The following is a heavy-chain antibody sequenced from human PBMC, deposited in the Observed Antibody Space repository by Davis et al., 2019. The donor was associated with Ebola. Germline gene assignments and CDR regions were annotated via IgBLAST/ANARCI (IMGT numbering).Heavy chain of an antibody. D-gene: IGHD5-12*01. Sequence: GESLRISCTASGLTLINYAMTWVRQAPGKGLEWVSSISGESGSSYYADSVRGRFTISRDNSKNTLYLQMNSLRADDTAVYYCATKGDIVATGRSAYDYWGKGTLVTVSS. V-gene: IGHV3-23*01. CDR1: GLTLINYA. CDR2: ISGESGSS. J-gene: IGHJ4*02. CDR3: ATKGDIVATGRSAYDY.